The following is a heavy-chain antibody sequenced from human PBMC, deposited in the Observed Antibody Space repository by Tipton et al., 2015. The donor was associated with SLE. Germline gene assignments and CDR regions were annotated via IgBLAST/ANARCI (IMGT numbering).Heavy chain of an antibody. CDR3: AREPHESTGYPNLVRP. D-gene: IGHD3-9*01. J-gene: IGHJ5*02. CDR2: VYYSGST. V-gene: IGHV4-61*10. Sequence: TLSLTCTVSGGSISSGSYYWSWIRQPAGKGLEWIGYVYYSGSTNYNPSLRGRITTSVDTSKNQFSLKLTSVTAADTAVYFCAREPHESTGYPNLVRPRGQGTPVTVSP. CDR1: GGSISSGSYY.